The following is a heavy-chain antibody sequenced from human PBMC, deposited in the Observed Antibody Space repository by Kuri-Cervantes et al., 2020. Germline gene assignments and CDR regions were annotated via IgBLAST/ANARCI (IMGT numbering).Heavy chain of an antibody. CDR3: AIRWVGEEDY. CDR1: GLSFNNYG. CDR2: IRYDGSDK. V-gene: IGHV3-30*02. D-gene: IGHD3-16*01. J-gene: IGHJ4*02. Sequence: GESLKISCAASGLSFNNYGMHWVRQAPGKGLQWVAFIRYDGSDKYYTNSVKGRFTSSRDNAKNSLYLQMNSLRAEDTAVYYCAIRWVGEEDYWGQGTLVTVSS.